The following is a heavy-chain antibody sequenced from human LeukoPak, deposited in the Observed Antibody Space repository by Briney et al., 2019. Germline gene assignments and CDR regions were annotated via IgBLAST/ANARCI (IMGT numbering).Heavy chain of an antibody. Sequence: PSETLSLTCAVYGGSFSGYYWSWIRQPPGKGLEWVSAISDSGGSTYYADSVKGRFTISRDNSKNTLYLQMNSLRAEDTAVYYCAKANIVVVVAATHCFDYWGQGTLVTVSS. CDR1: GGSFSGYY. J-gene: IGHJ4*02. D-gene: IGHD2-15*01. CDR2: ISDSGGST. V-gene: IGHV3-23*01. CDR3: AKANIVVVVAATHCFDY.